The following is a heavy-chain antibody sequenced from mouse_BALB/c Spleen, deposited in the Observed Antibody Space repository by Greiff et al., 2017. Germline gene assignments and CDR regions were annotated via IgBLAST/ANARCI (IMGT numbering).Heavy chain of an antibody. CDR1: GFTFTDYY. CDR3: ARDGVRYGSSTYAMDY. V-gene: IGHV7-3*02. Sequence: EVQVVESGGGLVQPGGSLRLSCATSGFTFTDYYMSWVRQPPGKALEWLGFIRNKANGYTTEHSVTVKGRFTISRDNSQSILYLQMHTMRAEDRATYNCARDGVRYGSSTYAMDYWGQGTSVTVAS. J-gene: IGHJ4*01. CDR2: IRNKANGYTT. D-gene: IGHD1-1*01.